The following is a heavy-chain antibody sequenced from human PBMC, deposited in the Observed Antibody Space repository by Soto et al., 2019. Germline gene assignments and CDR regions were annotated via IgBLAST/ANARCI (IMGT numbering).Heavy chain of an antibody. V-gene: IGHV3-23*01. CDR1: GFTFSSYA. CDR2: ISGSGGST. D-gene: IGHD6-13*01. CDR3: AKDRRAAAVFYYYYYYGMDV. J-gene: IGHJ6*02. Sequence: PWGSLRLSCAASGFTFSSYAMSWVRQAPGKGLEWVSAISGSGGSTYYADSVKGRFTISRDNSKNTLYLQMNSLRAEDTAVYYCAKDRRAAAVFYYYYYYGMDVWGQGTTVTVSS.